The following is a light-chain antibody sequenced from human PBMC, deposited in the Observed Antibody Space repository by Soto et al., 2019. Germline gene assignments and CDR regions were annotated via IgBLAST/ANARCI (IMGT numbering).Light chain of an antibody. J-gene: IGKJ4*01. CDR3: QQFLYYPLT. CDR2: DAS. CDR1: QGISST. V-gene: IGKV1D-13*01. Sequence: AIQLTQSPSSLSASVGDRVTITCRASQGISSTLVWYQQTPGRAPRLLIYDASSLESGVPSRFSGSGYGTDFTLTISSLQPEDFATHYCQQFLYYPLTFGGGTRVEIK.